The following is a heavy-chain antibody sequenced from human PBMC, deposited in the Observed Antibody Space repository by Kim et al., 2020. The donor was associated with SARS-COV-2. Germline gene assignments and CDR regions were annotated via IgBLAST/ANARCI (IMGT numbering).Heavy chain of an antibody. Sequence: GSTNYNPSLKSRVTISVDKSKNQFSLKLSSVTAADTAVYYCARDRAMDVWGQGTTVTVSS. CDR2: GST. V-gene: IGHV4-4*02. J-gene: IGHJ6*02. CDR3: ARDRAMDV.